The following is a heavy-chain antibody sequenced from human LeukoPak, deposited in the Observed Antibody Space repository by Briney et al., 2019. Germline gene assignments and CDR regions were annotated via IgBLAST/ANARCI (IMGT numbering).Heavy chain of an antibody. V-gene: IGHV3-48*03. Sequence: GGSLRLSCVGSGFTLSSYEMNWVRQAPGKGLEWIAWISSNGSPTYYADSVKGRFTISRDNAKNSVFLQMNSLRAEDTAVYYCARQYCSSTSCNGAFDIWGQGTMVTVSS. J-gene: IGHJ3*02. D-gene: IGHD2-2*01. CDR1: GFTLSSYE. CDR3: ARQYCSSTSCNGAFDI. CDR2: ISSNGSPT.